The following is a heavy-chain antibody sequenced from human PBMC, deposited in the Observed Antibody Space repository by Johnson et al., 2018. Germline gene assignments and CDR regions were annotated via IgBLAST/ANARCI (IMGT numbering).Heavy chain of an antibody. CDR3: AGRFLGLLYGMDV. J-gene: IGHJ6*02. D-gene: IGHD2/OR15-2a*01. V-gene: IGHV4-39*01. CDR2: IYYSGST. CDR1: GGSISRSSYY. Sequence: QVQLQESGPGLVRPSETLSLTCTVSGGSISRSSYYWAWIRQPPGKGLEWIGSIYYSGSTYYNPSLQSRVTISVDTSNNQFSLKLHSVTAADTAVYYCAGRFLGLLYGMDVWGQGTTVTVSS.